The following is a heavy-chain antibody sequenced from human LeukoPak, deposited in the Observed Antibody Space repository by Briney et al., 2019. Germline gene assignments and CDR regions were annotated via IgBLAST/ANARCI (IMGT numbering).Heavy chain of an antibody. CDR2: IYYSGST. CDR3: ARGTRYCSSTSCYFWFDP. Sequence: SQTLSLTCTVSGGSISSGGYYWSWIRQHPGKGLKWIGYIYYSGSTYYNPSLKSRVTISVDTSKNQFSLKLSSVTAADTAVYYCARGTRYCSSTSCYFWFDPWGQGTLVTVSS. V-gene: IGHV4-31*03. CDR1: GGSISSGGYY. D-gene: IGHD2-2*01. J-gene: IGHJ5*02.